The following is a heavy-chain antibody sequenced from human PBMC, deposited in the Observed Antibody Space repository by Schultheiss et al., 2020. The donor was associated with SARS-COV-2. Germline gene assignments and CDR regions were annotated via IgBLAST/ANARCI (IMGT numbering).Heavy chain of an antibody. J-gene: IGHJ4*02. D-gene: IGHD5-24*01. CDR1: GGSISSYY. CDR3: ARGLLWVDGYNSYLIDY. V-gene: IGHV4-4*07. Sequence: SETLSLTCTVSGGSISSYYWSWIRQPAGKGLEWIGRIYTSGSTNYNPSLKSRVTMSVDTSKNQFSLKLSSVTAADTAVYYCARGLLWVDGYNSYLIDYWGQGTLVTVSS. CDR2: IYTSGST.